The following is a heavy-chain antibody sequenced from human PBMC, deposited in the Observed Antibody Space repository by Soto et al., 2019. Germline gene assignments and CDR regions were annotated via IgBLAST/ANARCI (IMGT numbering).Heavy chain of an antibody. CDR1: GGSISSSSYY. Sequence: SETMSLTCTVFGGSISSSSYYWGWIRQPPGKGLEWIGSIYYSGSTYYNPSLKSRVTISVDTSKNQFSLKLSSVTAADTAVYYCSSNLVAGTLFRYYYYGMDVWGQGTTVTVSS. D-gene: IGHD6-19*01. J-gene: IGHJ6*02. V-gene: IGHV4-39*01. CDR3: SSNLVAGTLFRYYYYGMDV. CDR2: IYYSGST.